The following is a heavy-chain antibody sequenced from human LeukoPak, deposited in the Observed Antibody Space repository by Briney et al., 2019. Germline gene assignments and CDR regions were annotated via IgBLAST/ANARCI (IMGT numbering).Heavy chain of an antibody. Sequence: SETLSLTCTVSGGSISSYYWSWIRQPAGKGLEWIGRIYTSGSTNYNPSLKSRVTMSVDTSKNQFSLKLSSVTAADTAVYYCARDRMSYYDSSGYPFDYWGQGTLVTVSS. CDR1: GGSISSYY. CDR2: IYTSGST. V-gene: IGHV4-4*07. CDR3: ARDRMSYYDSSGYPFDY. D-gene: IGHD3-22*01. J-gene: IGHJ4*02.